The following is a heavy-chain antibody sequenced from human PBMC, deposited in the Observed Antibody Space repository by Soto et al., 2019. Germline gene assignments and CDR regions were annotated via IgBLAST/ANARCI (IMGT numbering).Heavy chain of an antibody. CDR3: SREGRLLWFGELTDY. CDR2: IKSKTNGGTT. Sequence: EVQLVESGGGLVKPGGSLGLSCEAPGLPAVTAWMSWVRKARGRGLGWVGRIKSKTNGGTTDYPEPVTGRFAISRDDSKNTLYLQMNSLKTEDTAVYYCSREGRLLWFGELTDYWGQGTLVTVSS. J-gene: IGHJ4*02. V-gene: IGHV3-15*01. D-gene: IGHD3-10*01. CDR1: GLPAVTAW.